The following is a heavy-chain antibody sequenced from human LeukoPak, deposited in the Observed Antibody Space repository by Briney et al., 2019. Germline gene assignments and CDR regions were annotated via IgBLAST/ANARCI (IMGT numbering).Heavy chain of an antibody. J-gene: IGHJ4*02. D-gene: IGHD4-17*01. CDR3: ARAGGYGDYLIDY. CDR1: GFTFNTYS. Sequence: PGGSLRLSCEASGFTFNTYSMNWARQAPGKGLEWVSSIDSSGGYIYYADSVKGRFTISRDNAKNSLYLQMNSLRAEDTAVYYCARAGGYGDYLIDYWGQGTLVTVSS. CDR2: IDSSGGYI. V-gene: IGHV3-21*01.